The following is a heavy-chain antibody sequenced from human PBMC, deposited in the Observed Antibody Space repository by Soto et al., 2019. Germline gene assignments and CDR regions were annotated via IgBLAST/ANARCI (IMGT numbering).Heavy chain of an antibody. CDR3: ARDLVVRGVICERYYYYGMDV. CDR1: GYTFTSYG. CDR2: ISAYNGNT. Sequence: QVQLVQSGAEVKKPGASVKVSCKASGYTFTSYGISWVRQAPGQGLEWLGWISAYNGNTNYAQKLQGRVTMTTDTSTXXAXMXXGSLRSDDAAVYYCARDLVVRGVICERYYYYGMDVWGQGTTVTVSS. V-gene: IGHV1-18*01. D-gene: IGHD3-10*01. J-gene: IGHJ6*02.